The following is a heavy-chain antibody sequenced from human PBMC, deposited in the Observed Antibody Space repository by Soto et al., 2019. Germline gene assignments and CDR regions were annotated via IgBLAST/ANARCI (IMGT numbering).Heavy chain of an antibody. D-gene: IGHD1-7*01. CDR3: ARSRNYFAYGAFDI. J-gene: IGHJ3*02. CDR2: IIPIFGTA. Sequence: ASVKVSCKASGGTFSSYAISWVRQAPGQGLEWMGGIIPIFGTANYAQKFQGRVTITADESTSTAYMELSSLRSEDTAVYYCARSRNYFAYGAFDIWGQGTMVTVSS. CDR1: GGTFSSYA. V-gene: IGHV1-69*13.